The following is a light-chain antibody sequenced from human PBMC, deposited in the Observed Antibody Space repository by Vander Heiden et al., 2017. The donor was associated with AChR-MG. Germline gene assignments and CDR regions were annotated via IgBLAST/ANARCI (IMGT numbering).Light chain of an antibody. J-gene: IGLJ3*02. CDR3: QTYDSGLSAWV. Sequence: QPVLTQPPSVSGAPGQSVTISCTDVGPLFDVHWYRQFPGTAPTLLIYGDTKRPSGVPDRFSGSKSGTSASLAITGLQAEDEAEYYCQTYDSGLSAWVFGGGTRLTVL. CDR2: GDT. V-gene: IGLV1-40*01. CDR1: VGPLFD.